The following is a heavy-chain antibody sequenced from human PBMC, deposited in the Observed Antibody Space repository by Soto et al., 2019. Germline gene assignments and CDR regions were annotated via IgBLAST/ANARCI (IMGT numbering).Heavy chain of an antibody. V-gene: IGHV4-39*01. J-gene: IGHJ4*02. CDR2: IYYSGST. D-gene: IGHD3-10*01. Sequence: SETLSLTCTVSGGSISSSSYYWGWIRQPPGKGLEWIGSIYYSGSTYYNPSLKSRVTISVDTSKNQFSLKLSSVTAADTAVYYCARLRNARVTRLRGAISYFDYWGQGTLVTVS. CDR3: ARLRNARVTRLRGAISYFDY. CDR1: GGSISSSSYY.